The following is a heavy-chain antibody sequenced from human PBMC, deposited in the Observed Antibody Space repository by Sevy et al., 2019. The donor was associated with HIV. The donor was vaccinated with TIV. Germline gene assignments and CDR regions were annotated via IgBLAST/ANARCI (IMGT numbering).Heavy chain of an antibody. CDR2: KNQDGSQK. CDR3: ARELWPGDY. D-gene: IGHD2-21*01. V-gene: IGHV3-7*01. Sequence: GGSLRLSCAASGFTFSDYFMGWVRKAPGKGLEWIANKNQDGSQKNYVDSVKGRFTITRDNAKNLFSLQMNSLRVDDTAVYYCARELWPGDYWGQGTLVTVSS. CDR1: GFTFSDYF. J-gene: IGHJ4*02.